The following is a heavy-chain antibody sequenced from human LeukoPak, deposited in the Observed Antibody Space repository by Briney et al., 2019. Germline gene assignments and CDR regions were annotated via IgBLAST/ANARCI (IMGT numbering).Heavy chain of an antibody. V-gene: IGHV1-2*02. CDR3: ARVSCSGTNCYHGGFDY. CDR2: IIPNSGGT. Sequence: ASVKVSCKASGYTFTAYYIHWVRQAPGQGLEWMGWIIPNSGGTNYAQKFQGRVTTTRDTSINTAYMELSSLRSVDTAIYYCARVSCSGTNCYHGGFDYWGQGTLVTVSS. D-gene: IGHD2-2*01. CDR1: GYTFTAYY. J-gene: IGHJ4*02.